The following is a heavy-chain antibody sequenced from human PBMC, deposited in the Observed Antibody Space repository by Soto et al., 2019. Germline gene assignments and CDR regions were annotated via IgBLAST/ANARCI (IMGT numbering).Heavy chain of an antibody. V-gene: IGHV3-23*01. CDR2: IRGRGATT. D-gene: IGHD1-26*01. CDR3: TRGRENYSYFDY. CDR1: DFTLSSYG. J-gene: IGHJ4*02. Sequence: PGGSLRLSCAASDFTLSSYGMTWVRQPPGKGLEWVSTIRGRGATTYYADSVKGRFTISRDDSKNTLYLQMNSLRVDDTAVYFCTRGRENYSYFDYWGQGIVVTVSS.